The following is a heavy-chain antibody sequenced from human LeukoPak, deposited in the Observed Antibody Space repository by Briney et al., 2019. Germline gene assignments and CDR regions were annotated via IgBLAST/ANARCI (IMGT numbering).Heavy chain of an antibody. CDR2: ISGSGGST. D-gene: IGHD6-13*01. J-gene: IGHJ4*02. CDR3: AKDRSDSSRWYAGSH. Sequence: GGSLRLSCAASGFTFSSYAMSWVRQAPGKGLEWVSAISGSGGSTYYADSVNGRFTISRDNSKNTLYLQMNSLRAEDTAVYYCAKDRSDSSRWYAGSHWGQGTLVTVSS. CDR1: GFTFSSYA. V-gene: IGHV3-23*01.